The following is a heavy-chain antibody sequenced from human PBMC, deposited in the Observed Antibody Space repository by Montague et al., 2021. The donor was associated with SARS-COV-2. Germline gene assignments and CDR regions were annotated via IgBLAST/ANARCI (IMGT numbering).Heavy chain of an antibody. Sequence: SLRLSCAASGFTFDDYGMSWVRQAPGKGLQWVSGINWNGYSTTYADSVKGRFTISRDNAKNSLYLQMNSLRAEDTALYHCARGVLYGSGSYEWFDPWGQGTLVTVSS. CDR2: INWNGYST. J-gene: IGHJ5*02. CDR1: GFTFDDYG. CDR3: ARGVLYGSGSYEWFDP. V-gene: IGHV3-20*01. D-gene: IGHD3-10*01.